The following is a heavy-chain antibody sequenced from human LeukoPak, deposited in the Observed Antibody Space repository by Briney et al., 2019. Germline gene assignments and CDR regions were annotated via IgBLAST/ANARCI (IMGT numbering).Heavy chain of an antibody. V-gene: IGHV4-59*01. J-gene: IGHJ6*02. CDR3: ARESMDYGMDV. Sequence: SETLSLTCTVSGGSISSYYWSWIRQPPGKGLEWVGYIYYSGSTNYNPSLKSRVTISVDTSKNQFSLKLSSVTAADTAVYYCARESMDYGMDVWGQGTTVTVSS. CDR1: GGSISSYY. CDR2: IYYSGST. D-gene: IGHD2/OR15-2a*01.